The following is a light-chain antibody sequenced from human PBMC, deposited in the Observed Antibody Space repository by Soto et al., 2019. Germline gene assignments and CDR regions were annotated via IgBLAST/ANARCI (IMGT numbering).Light chain of an antibody. CDR3: QQYGSSPPWT. Sequence: EIVLTQSPGTLSLSPGERATISCRASQSFSSSYLAWYQQKPGQAPRLLIYGASSRATGIPYRFSGSGSGTDFTLTISRLEPEDFAVYYCQQYGSSPPWTFGQGTKVDIK. J-gene: IGKJ1*01. CDR1: QSFSSSY. V-gene: IGKV3-20*01. CDR2: GAS.